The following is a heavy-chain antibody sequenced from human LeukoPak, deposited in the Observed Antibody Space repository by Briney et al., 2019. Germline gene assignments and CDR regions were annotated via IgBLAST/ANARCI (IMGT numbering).Heavy chain of an antibody. V-gene: IGHV3-23*01. CDR2: ISGSGGST. Sequence: GGSLRLSCAASGFTFSSYAMSWVRQAPGKGLEWVSAISGSGGSTYYADSVKGRFTISRDNSKNTLYLQMNSLRAEDTAVYYCAKGATYYYGSGSLYGYWGQGTLVTVSS. CDR3: AKGATYYYGSGSLYGY. D-gene: IGHD3-10*01. J-gene: IGHJ4*02. CDR1: GFTFSSYA.